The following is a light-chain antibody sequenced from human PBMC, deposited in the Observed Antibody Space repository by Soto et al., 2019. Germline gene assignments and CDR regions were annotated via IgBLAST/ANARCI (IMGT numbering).Light chain of an antibody. CDR1: SSDVGSYNL. V-gene: IGLV2-23*02. CDR2: EVS. CDR3: CSYAGRTTWV. J-gene: IGLJ3*02. Sequence: QSVLTQPASVSGSPGQSITISCTGTSSDVGSYNLVSWYQQHPGKVPKLMIYEVSKRPSGVSNRFSGSKSGNTASLTISGLQAEDEADYYCCSYAGRTTWVFGGGTQLTVL.